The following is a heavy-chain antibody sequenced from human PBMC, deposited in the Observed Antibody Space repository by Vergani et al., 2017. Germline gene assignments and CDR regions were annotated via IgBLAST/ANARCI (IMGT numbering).Heavy chain of an antibody. CDR3: ARESAPRYCSSTSCTWGWWFDP. J-gene: IGHJ5*02. Sequence: QVQLVESGGGVVQPGRSLRLSCAASGFTFSSYAMHWVRQAPGKGLEWVAVISYDGSNKYYADSVKGRFTISRDNSKNTLYLQMNSLRAEDTAVYYCARESAPRYCSSTSCTWGWWFDPWGQGTLVTVSS. D-gene: IGHD2-2*01. V-gene: IGHV3-30-3*01. CDR2: ISYDGSNK. CDR1: GFTFSSYA.